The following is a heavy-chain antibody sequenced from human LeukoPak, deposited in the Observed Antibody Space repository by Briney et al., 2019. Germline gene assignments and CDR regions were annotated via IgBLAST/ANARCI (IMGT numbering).Heavy chain of an antibody. CDR3: ARGPYSSNWYVDY. V-gene: IGHV3-48*03. J-gene: IGHJ4*02. D-gene: IGHD6-13*01. CDR1: GFTFSSFE. CDR2: MSTTGSTI. Sequence: PGGSLRLSCAASGFTFSSFEMNWVRQAPGKGLEWVSFMSTTGSTISYADSVKGRFTISRDSAKNSLYLQMNSLRAEDTAVYYCARGPYSSNWYVDYWGQGTLVTVAS.